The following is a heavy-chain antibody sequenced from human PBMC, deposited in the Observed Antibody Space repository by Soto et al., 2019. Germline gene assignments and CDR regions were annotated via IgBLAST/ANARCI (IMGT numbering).Heavy chain of an antibody. V-gene: IGHV4-59*01. D-gene: IGHD3-10*01. J-gene: IGHJ4*02. CDR3: ARDKFGYDSGRYSWAY. Sequence: QGQLQESGPGLVKASEALSLNLTVSGGFIRGFYLSLIRQAPGEGLEGIGFVYDGRTNYNPSLRSRVTISVDTSKNYFSLKVNSVTAADTAMYYCARDKFGYDSGRYSWAYWGQGVLVTVSS. CDR2: VYDGRT. CDR1: GGFIRGFY.